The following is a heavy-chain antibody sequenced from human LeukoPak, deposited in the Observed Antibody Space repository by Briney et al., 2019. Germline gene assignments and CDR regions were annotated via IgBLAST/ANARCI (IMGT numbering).Heavy chain of an antibody. V-gene: IGHV4-39*07. CDR2: VYSSSSA. CDR3: ARSDGYALVGI. Sequence: SETLSLTCSVSGVSISSGSNYWGWIRHPPGKTLEWIGSVYSSSSAYYNPSLKSRVIILIDTAKNHFSLNLSSVTAADTAVYYCARSDGYALVGIWGQGTMVTVSS. D-gene: IGHD3-16*01. CDR1: GVSISSGSNY. J-gene: IGHJ3*02.